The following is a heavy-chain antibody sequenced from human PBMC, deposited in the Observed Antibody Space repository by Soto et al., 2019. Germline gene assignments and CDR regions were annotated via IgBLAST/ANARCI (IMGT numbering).Heavy chain of an antibody. CDR3: ARVGAARFTNYYYGMDV. V-gene: IGHV1-69*13. CDR2: IIPIFGTA. J-gene: IGHJ6*02. D-gene: IGHD6-6*01. CDR1: GGTFSSYA. Sequence: ASVTVSCEASGGTFSSYAISWVRQAPGQGLEWMGGIIPIFGTANYAQKFQGRVTITADESTSTAYMELSSLRSEDTAVYYCARVGAARFTNYYYGMDVWGQGTTVTVSS.